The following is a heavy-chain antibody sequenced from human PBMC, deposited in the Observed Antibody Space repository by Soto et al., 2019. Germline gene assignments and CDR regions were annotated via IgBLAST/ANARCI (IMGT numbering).Heavy chain of an antibody. CDR3: VKDDYYESSGTHPSD. CDR1: GFTFSSFT. CDR2: ITGSGYT. D-gene: IGHD3-22*01. Sequence: HPGGSLRLSCSASGFTFSSFTMSWVRQAPGKGLAWVSAITGSGYTYYAGSVKGRFTISRDNSKSTMYMQMSSLRAEDTAVYYCVKDDYYESSGTHPSDWGQGTLVTVSS. J-gene: IGHJ4*02. V-gene: IGHV3-23*01.